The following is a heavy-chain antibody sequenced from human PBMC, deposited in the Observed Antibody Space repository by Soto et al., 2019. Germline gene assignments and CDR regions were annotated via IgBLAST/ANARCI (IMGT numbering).Heavy chain of an antibody. CDR3: TTDQTYYYDSSGYIHYGMDV. V-gene: IGHV3-15*07. D-gene: IGHD3-22*01. Sequence: PGGSLRLSCAASGFTFSNAWMNWVRQAPGKGLEWVGRIKSKTDGGTTDYAAPVKGRFTISRDDSKNTLYLQMNSLKTEDTAVYYCTTDQTYYYDSSGYIHYGMDVWGQGTTVTVSS. J-gene: IGHJ6*02. CDR2: IKSKTDGGTT. CDR1: GFTFSNAW.